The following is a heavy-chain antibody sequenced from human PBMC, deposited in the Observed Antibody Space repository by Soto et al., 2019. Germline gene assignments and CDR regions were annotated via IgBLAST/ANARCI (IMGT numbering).Heavy chain of an antibody. CDR3: AREVPAAMGGVPYYYMDV. Sequence: QVQLQESGPGLVRPSQTLSLTCAVSGGSLSSGNFYWNWMRQHPGKGLEWIGYIYYSGGTYYKPSLNSRVTISVDTSNNQFSLKLGSVTAADTAVYYSAREVPAAMGGVPYYYMDVWGKWTTVTVSS. V-gene: IGHV4-31*11. CDR1: GGSLSSGNFY. CDR2: IYYSGGT. J-gene: IGHJ6*03. D-gene: IGHD2-2*01.